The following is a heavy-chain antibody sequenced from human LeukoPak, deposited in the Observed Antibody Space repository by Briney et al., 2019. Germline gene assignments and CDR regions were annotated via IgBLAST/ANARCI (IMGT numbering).Heavy chain of an antibody. CDR1: GFTFSSYA. V-gene: IGHV3-23*01. J-gene: IGHJ6*03. CDR2: ISLSGGST. D-gene: IGHD6-13*01. CDR3: ASSEYSSSWFPYYYYYYYMDV. Sequence: GGSLRLSCAASGFTFSSYAMNWVRQAPGKGLEWVSAISLSGGSTYYADSVKGRFTVSRDNSKNTLYLQMNSLRSEDTAVYYCASSEYSSSWFPYYYYYYYMDVWGKGTTVTVSS.